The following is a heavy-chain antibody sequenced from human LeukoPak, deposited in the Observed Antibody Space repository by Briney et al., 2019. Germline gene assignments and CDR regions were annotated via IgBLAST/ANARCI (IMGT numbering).Heavy chain of an antibody. D-gene: IGHD3-3*01. V-gene: IGHV1-69*13. Sequence: SVMVSCKASGGTFSSYAISWVRQAPGQGLEWMGGIIPIFGTANYAQKFQGRVTITADESTSTAYMELSSLRSEDTAVYYCASGEGPIFGVVVYYFDYWGQGTLVTVSS. CDR2: IIPIFGTA. CDR3: ASGEGPIFGVVVYYFDY. CDR1: GGTFSSYA. J-gene: IGHJ4*02.